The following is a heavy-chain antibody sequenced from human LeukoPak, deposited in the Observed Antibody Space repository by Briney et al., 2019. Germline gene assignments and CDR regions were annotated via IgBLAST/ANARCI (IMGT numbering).Heavy chain of an antibody. CDR3: ARDLHYYGSGSSTRPNYYYYGMDV. Sequence: GGSLRLSCAASGFTVSSNYMSWVRQAPGKGLEWVSVIYSGGSTYYADSVKGRFTISRDNSENTLYLQMNSLRAEDTAVYYCARDLHYYGSGSSTRPNYYYYGMDVWGKGTTVTVSS. J-gene: IGHJ6*04. CDR2: IYSGGST. V-gene: IGHV3-53*01. D-gene: IGHD3-10*01. CDR1: GFTVSSNY.